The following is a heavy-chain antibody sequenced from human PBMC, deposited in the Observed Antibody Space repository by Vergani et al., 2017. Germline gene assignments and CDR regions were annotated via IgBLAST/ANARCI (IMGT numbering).Heavy chain of an antibody. CDR3: ARGDDEGFFDY. CDR1: GYTFTGYY. Sequence: QVQLVQSGAEVKKPGASVKVSCKASGYTFTGYYMHWVRQAPGQGLEWMGWINPNSGGTNDAQKFQGRVTMTRDTSISPAYMERSRLRSNDTAVYYCARGDDEGFFDYWGQGTLVTVSS. CDR2: INPNSGGT. J-gene: IGHJ4*02. V-gene: IGHV1-2*02. D-gene: IGHD2-21*02.